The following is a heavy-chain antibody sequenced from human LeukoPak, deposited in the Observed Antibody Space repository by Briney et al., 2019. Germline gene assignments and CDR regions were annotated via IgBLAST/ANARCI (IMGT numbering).Heavy chain of an antibody. V-gene: IGHV1-69*13. J-gene: IGHJ5*02. CDR3: ARGATTSWFDP. Sequence: SVKVPCKASGYTFTGFYIHWVRQAPGQGLEWMGGIIPIFGTANYAQKFQGRVTITADESTSAAYMELSSLRSEDTAVYYCARGATTSWFDPWGQGTLVTVSS. D-gene: IGHD2-2*01. CDR1: GYTFTGFY. CDR2: IIPIFGTA.